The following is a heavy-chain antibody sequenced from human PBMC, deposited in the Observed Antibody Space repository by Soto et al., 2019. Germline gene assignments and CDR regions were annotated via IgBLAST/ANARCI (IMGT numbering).Heavy chain of an antibody. D-gene: IGHD6-13*01. CDR3: ARARLRGYSSSWYWFDP. J-gene: IGHJ5*02. V-gene: IGHV1-18*01. CDR2: ISAYNGNT. Sequence: ASVKVSCKASGYTFTSYGISWVRQAPGQGLEWMGWISAYNGNTKYAQKFQGRVTITRDTSASTAYMELSSLRSEDTAVYYCARARLRGYSSSWYWFDPWGQGTLVTVSS. CDR1: GYTFTSYG.